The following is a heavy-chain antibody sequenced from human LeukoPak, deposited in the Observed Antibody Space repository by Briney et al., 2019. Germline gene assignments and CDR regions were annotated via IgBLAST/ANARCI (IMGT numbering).Heavy chain of an antibody. V-gene: IGHV3-23*01. CDR2: INGAGDNP. J-gene: IGHJ4*02. CDR3: AKVSVCYGCYLDY. D-gene: IGHD3-16*01. CDR1: GYTFSSHG. Sequence: GGYLRLSCAASGYTFSSHGLTWVRQAPGKGLEWVSTINGAGDNPYYAETVKGRFTISRDNSKNTLYLQMHSLRAEDTAIYYCAKVSVCYGCYLDYWGQGTLVTVS.